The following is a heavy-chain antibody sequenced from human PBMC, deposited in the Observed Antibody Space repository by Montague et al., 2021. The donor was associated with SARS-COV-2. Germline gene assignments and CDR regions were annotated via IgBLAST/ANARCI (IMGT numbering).Heavy chain of an antibody. J-gene: IGHJ3*02. Sequence: SETLSLTCTVSGDSISYRSYYWGWIRPPPGKGLEWIGTVSYSGSTYYDASLKSRVTIYVDTSKNQFSLKLTSVTAADTANYYCAGQYGDYCDNAFTIWGQGTMVIVSS. CDR1: GDSISYRSYY. V-gene: IGHV4-39*01. CDR2: VSYSGST. CDR3: AGQYGDYCDNAFTI. D-gene: IGHD4-17*01.